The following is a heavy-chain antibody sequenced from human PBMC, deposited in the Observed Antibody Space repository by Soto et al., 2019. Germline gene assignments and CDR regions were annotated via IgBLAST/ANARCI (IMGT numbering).Heavy chain of an antibody. D-gene: IGHD5-12*01. J-gene: IGHJ6*02. CDR3: ARALVADIPYSYYYGMDV. Sequence: GESLKISCKGSGYSFTSYWISWVRQMPGKGLEWMGRIDPSDSYTNYSPSFQGHVTISADKSISTAYLQWSSLKASDTAMYYCARALVADIPYSYYYGMDVWGQGTTVTVSS. CDR2: IDPSDSYT. CDR1: GYSFTSYW. V-gene: IGHV5-10-1*01.